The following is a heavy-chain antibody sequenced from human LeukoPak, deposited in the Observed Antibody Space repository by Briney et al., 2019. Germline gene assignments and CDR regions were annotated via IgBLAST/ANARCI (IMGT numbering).Heavy chain of an antibody. Sequence: GRSLRLSCAASGFTFSSYGMHWVRQAPGQGQERVAVIWYDGSNKYYADSVKGRLTISRDNSKNTLYLQMTSLRAEETAVYYCARDRVAAAGFNYFDYWGQGSLVTVSS. J-gene: IGHJ4*02. V-gene: IGHV3-33*01. CDR2: IWYDGSNK. CDR3: ARDRVAAAGFNYFDY. D-gene: IGHD6-13*01. CDR1: GFTFSSYG.